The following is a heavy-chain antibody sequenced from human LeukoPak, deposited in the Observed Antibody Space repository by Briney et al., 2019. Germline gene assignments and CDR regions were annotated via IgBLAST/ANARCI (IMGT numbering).Heavy chain of an antibody. CDR2: ISGSGGST. CDR1: GFTFSSYA. V-gene: IGHV3-23*01. Sequence: PGGSLRLSCAASGFTFSSYAMSWVRQAPGKGLEWVSAISGSGGSTYYADSVKGRFTISRDNSKNTLYLQMNSLRAEDMAVYYCAKDLVGCSSTSCYFTVGGMDVWGQGTTVTVSS. CDR3: AKDLVGCSSTSCYFTVGGMDV. J-gene: IGHJ6*02. D-gene: IGHD2-2*01.